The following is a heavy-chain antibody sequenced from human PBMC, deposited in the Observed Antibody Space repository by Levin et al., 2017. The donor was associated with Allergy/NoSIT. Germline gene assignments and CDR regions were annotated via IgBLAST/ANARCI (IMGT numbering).Heavy chain of an antibody. CDR3: ARVDGGNFFDY. Sequence: KASETLSLTCAVSGGSISSDGYSWSWIRQPPGKGLEWIGYIYHSGSTYYNPSLKSRVTISVDRSKNQFSLKLNSVTAADTAVYYCARVDGGNFFDYWGQGTLVTVSS. J-gene: IGHJ4*02. D-gene: IGHD4-23*01. CDR1: GGSISSDGYS. V-gene: IGHV4-30-2*01. CDR2: IYHSGST.